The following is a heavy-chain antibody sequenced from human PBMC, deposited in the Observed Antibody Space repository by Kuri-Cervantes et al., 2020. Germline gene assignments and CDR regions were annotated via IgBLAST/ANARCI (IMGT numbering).Heavy chain of an antibody. D-gene: IGHD5-12*01. CDR1: GFTFSDYY. Sequence: GESLKISCAASGFTFSDYYMSWIRQAPGKGLERVAAIIGSGDAAFHADSVKGRFTISRDNSRNTLYLQMNSLRAEDTAFYYCARQSPNSGSDYWGQGTLVTVSS. CDR3: ARQSPNSGSDY. V-gene: IGHV3-23*01. CDR2: IIGSGDAA. J-gene: IGHJ4*02.